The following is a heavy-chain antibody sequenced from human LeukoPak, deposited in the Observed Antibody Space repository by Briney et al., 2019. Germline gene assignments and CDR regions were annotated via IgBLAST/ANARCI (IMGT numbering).Heavy chain of an antibody. CDR2: IYYSGST. V-gene: IGHV4-39*07. CDR3: ARDRKRVAIFGVVPPPCDAFDI. D-gene: IGHD3-3*01. J-gene: IGHJ3*02. Sequence: SETLSLTCTVSGGSISSSSYYWGWIRQPPGKGLEWIGSIYYSGSTYYNPSLKSRVTISVDTSKNQFSLKLSSVTAADTAVYYCARDRKRVAIFGVVPPPCDAFDIWGQGTMVTVSS. CDR1: GGSISSSSYY.